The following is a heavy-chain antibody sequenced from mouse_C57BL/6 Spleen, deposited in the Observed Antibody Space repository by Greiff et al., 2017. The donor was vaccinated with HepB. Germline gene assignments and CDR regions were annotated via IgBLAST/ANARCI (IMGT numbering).Heavy chain of an antibody. V-gene: IGHV1-63*01. CDR3: ARRRDYYDAMDY. CDR1: GYTFTNYW. Sequence: VQLQQSGAELVRPGTSVKMSCKASGYTFTNYWIGWAKQRPGHGLEWIGDIYPGGGYTNYNEKFKGKATLTADKSSSTAYMQFSSLTSEDSAFYYCARRRDYYDAMDYWGQGTSVTVSS. CDR2: IYPGGGYT. J-gene: IGHJ4*01.